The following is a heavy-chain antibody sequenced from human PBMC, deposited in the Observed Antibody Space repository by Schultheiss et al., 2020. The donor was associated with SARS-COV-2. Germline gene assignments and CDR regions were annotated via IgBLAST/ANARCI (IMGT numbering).Heavy chain of an antibody. CDR2: IWYDGSNK. J-gene: IGHJ6*03. V-gene: IGHV3-33*06. D-gene: IGHD5-18*01. CDR3: AKDGSDTAMVMGYYYYYMDV. Sequence: GESLKISCAASGFTFSSYGMHWVRQAPGKGLEWVAVIWYDGSNKYYADSVKGRFTISRDNAKNTLYLQMNSLRAEDTAVYYCAKDGSDTAMVMGYYYYYMDVWGKGTTVTVSS. CDR1: GFTFSSYG.